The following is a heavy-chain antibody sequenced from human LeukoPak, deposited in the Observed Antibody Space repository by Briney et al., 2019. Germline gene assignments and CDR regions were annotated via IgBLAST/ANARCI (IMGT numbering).Heavy chain of an antibody. J-gene: IGHJ4*02. V-gene: IGHV3-21*01. CDR1: AFTFSTYS. CDR3: ASEHSGNYYRPFDY. D-gene: IGHD1-26*01. Sequence: PGGSLRLSCAASAFTFSTYSMNWVRQASGKGLEWVSSISSSSLYIYYADSVKGRFTISRDNAKNSLYLQMNSLRAEDTAVYYCASEHSGNYYRPFDYWGQGTLVTVSS. CDR2: ISSSSLYI.